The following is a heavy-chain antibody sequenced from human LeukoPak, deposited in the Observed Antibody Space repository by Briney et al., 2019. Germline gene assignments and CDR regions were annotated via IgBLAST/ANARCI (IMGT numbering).Heavy chain of an antibody. D-gene: IGHD3-16*01. CDR1: GYTFTGYY. Sequence: GASVKVSCKASGYTFTGYYMHWVRQAPGQGLEWMGGIIPIFGTANYAQKFQGRVTITTDESTSTAYMELSSLRSEDTAVYYCAASRPGQGGEGTLGEQYDAFDIWGQGTMVTVSS. CDR3: AASRPGQGGEGTLGEQYDAFDI. J-gene: IGHJ3*02. CDR2: IIPIFGTA. V-gene: IGHV1-69*05.